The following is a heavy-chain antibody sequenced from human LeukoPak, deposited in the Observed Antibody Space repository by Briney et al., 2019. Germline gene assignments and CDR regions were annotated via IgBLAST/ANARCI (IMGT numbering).Heavy chain of an antibody. CDR2: ITNSGTTI. J-gene: IGHJ4*02. D-gene: IGHD4-17*01. CDR3: AKDSYGDYDRGNFDY. V-gene: IGHV3-11*01. CDR1: GFTFTDYY. Sequence: GGSLRLSCAASGFTFTDYYMSWIRQAPGKGLEWVSYITNSGTTIYYADSVKGRFTISRDNAKNSLYLQMNSLRAEDTALYYCAKDSYGDYDRGNFDYWGQGTLVTVSS.